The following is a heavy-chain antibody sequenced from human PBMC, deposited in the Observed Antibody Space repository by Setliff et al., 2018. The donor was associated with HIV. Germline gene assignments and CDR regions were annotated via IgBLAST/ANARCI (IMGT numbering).Heavy chain of an antibody. CDR2: VDAGNGNT. Sequence: GASVKVSCKASGYTFTNYAIHWVRQAPGQRLQWMGWVDAGNGNTKYAQELQGRVTITRDPSASTAYMEVNSLTSEDMALYFCAIGPSGVVPAAFYGPLEYWGQGTLVTVSS. V-gene: IGHV1-3*03. CDR3: AIGPSGVVPAAFYGPLEY. D-gene: IGHD2-2*01. CDR1: GYTFTNYA. J-gene: IGHJ4*02.